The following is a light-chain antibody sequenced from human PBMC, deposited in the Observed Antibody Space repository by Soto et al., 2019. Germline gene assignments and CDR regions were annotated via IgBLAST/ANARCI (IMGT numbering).Light chain of an antibody. J-gene: IGLJ3*02. CDR1: SSDVGSYNL. CDR3: CSYAGSTTWV. CDR2: EVN. V-gene: IGLV2-23*02. Sequence: QSALTQPASVSGSPGQLITISCSGTSSDVGSYNLVSWYQQHPGKAPRLMIYEVNKRPSGISNRFSGSKSGDTASLTISGLQAEDEADYYCCSYAGSTTWVFGGGTKVTVL.